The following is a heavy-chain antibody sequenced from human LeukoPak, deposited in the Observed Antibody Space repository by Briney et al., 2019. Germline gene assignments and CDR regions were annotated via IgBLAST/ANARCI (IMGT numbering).Heavy chain of an antibody. CDR2: ISSSGSTI. CDR3: AKASGYDFYYYGMDV. CDR1: GFTFSDFY. Sequence: RGSLRLSCAASGFTFSDFYMSWIRQAPGKGLEWVSYISSSGSTIYYADSVKGRFTISRDNSKNTLYLQMNSLRAEDTAVYYCAKASGYDFYYYGMDVWGQGTTVTVSS. D-gene: IGHD5-12*01. J-gene: IGHJ6*02. V-gene: IGHV3-11*01.